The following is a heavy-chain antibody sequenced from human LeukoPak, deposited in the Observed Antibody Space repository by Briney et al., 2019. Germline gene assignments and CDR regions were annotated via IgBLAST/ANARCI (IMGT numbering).Heavy chain of an antibody. CDR1: GFTFTISA. CDR2: FSGGGDET. J-gene: IGHJ4*02. D-gene: IGHD2-15*01. Sequence: GGSLRLSCAASGFTFTISALTWVRQAPGKGLEWVSTFSGGGDETYYADSVKGRFTISRDNSKNTLYLQMNSLRADDTAVYYCAKDFCSGNNCYANPILVYWGQGTLVTVSS. CDR3: AKDFCSGNNCYANPILVY. V-gene: IGHV3-23*01.